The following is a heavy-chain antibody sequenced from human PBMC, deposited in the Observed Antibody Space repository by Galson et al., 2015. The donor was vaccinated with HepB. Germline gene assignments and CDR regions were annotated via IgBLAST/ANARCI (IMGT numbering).Heavy chain of an antibody. D-gene: IGHD1-26*01. Sequence: SLRLSCAASGFTSSSYAVHWVRQAPGEGLEWVAVISYDGSNKYYADSVKGRFTISRDNSKNTLYLQMNSLRAEDTAVYYCARAPIKRGAYRDVWGPGTTVTVYS. CDR2: ISYDGSNK. CDR3: ARAPIKRGAYRDV. J-gene: IGHJ6*02. CDR1: GFTSSSYA. V-gene: IGHV3-30*04.